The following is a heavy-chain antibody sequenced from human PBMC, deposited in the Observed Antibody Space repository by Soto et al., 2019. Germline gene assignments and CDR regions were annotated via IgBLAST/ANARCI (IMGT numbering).Heavy chain of an antibody. Sequence: EVHLVESGGGLVRPGESLSLSCAASGFTFSSYSMNCVRQAPGKGLEWVSSISSSGSYIYYADSVKGRFTVSRDNAKKSPYLQMNSLRAEDTAVYYCARDGLGYYYGSGSLDSWGQGTLVTVSS. J-gene: IGHJ4*02. D-gene: IGHD3-10*01. V-gene: IGHV3-21*01. CDR1: GFTFSSYS. CDR2: ISSSGSYI. CDR3: ARDGLGYYYGSGSLDS.